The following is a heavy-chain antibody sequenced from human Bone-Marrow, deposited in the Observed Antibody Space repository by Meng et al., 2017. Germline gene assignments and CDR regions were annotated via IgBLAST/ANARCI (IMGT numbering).Heavy chain of an antibody. CDR2: INPSGGST. CDR3: ARGSGYYSTWYFDY. Sequence: LGQAGAACDKAGGPVNVSVKASGDTFTSYHSDWVRQAPGQRLEWIEIINPSGGSTSYAQKFQGRVTMTRDTSTSTVYMELSSLRSEDTAVYYCARGSGYYSTWYFDYWGQGTLVTVSS. V-gene: IGHV1-46*01. D-gene: IGHD3-22*01. CDR1: GDTFTSYH. J-gene: IGHJ4*02.